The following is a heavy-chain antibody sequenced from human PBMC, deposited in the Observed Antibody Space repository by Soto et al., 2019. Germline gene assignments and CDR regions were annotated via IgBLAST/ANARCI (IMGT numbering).Heavy chain of an antibody. V-gene: IGHV1-18*01. J-gene: IGHJ6*02. Sequence: ASVKVSCKASGYTFTSYGISWVRQAPGQGLEWMGWISTYNGNTRYAQKLQGRVTMTTDTSTSTAYMELRSLRSDDTAVYYCAMVDNYVTPPPQDVGGQGTTVTVPS. CDR2: ISTYNGNT. D-gene: IGHD3-16*01. CDR3: AMVDNYVTPPPQDV. CDR1: GYTFTSYG.